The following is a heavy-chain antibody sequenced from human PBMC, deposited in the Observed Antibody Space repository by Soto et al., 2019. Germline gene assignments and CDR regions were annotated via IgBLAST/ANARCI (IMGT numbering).Heavy chain of an antibody. CDR3: ARHGARTTVIYYYYGMDV. Sequence: KSSETLSLTCTVSGGSISSSSYYWGWIRQPPGKGLEWIGSIYYSGSTYYNPSLKSRVTISVDTSKNQFSLKLSSVTAADTAVYYCARHGARTTVIYYYYGMDVWGKGTTVTVSS. CDR2: IYYSGST. D-gene: IGHD4-4*01. CDR1: GGSISSSSYY. J-gene: IGHJ6*04. V-gene: IGHV4-39*01.